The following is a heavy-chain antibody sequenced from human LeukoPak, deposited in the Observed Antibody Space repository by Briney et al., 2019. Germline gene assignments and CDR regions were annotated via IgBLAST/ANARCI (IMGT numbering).Heavy chain of an antibody. D-gene: IGHD3-16*02. CDR1: GFTFSDYD. V-gene: IGHV3-11*01. Sequence: PGGSLRLSCAASGFTFSDYDMSWIRQAPGKGLEWVSYISSSGSTICYADSVKGRFTISRDNAKNSLYLQMTRLRAEDTAVYYCARGVSRRKGYYGMDVWGQGTTVTVSS. CDR3: ARGVSRRKGYYGMDV. J-gene: IGHJ6*02. CDR2: ISSSGSTI.